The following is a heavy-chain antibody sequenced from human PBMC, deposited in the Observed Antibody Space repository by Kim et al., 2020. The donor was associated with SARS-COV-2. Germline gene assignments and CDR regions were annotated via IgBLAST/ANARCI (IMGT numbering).Heavy chain of an antibody. CDR2: ISDDGRDK. CDR1: GFTFSAYA. CDR3: GSCRTIFSSIEY. V-gene: IGHV3-30*03. D-gene: IGHD3-3*01. J-gene: IGHJ4*02. Sequence: GGSLRLSCAASGFTFSAYAMHWVRQAPGNGLEWVGEISDDGRDKNYPDSVKGRFSISRDTLKSMLHLQLDRLGPEDTAVYYCGSCRTIFSSIEYWGQGTQVTVPS.